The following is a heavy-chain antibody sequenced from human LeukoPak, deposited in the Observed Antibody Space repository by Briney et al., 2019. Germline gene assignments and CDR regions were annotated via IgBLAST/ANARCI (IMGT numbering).Heavy chain of an antibody. V-gene: IGHV1-2*02. D-gene: IGHD3-16*01. CDR2: INPNSGGT. Sequence: ASVKASCKASGYTFTGYYMHWVRQAPGQGLEWMGWINPNSGGTNYAQKFQGRVTMTRDTSISTAYMELSRLRSDDTAVYYCARGGWGSPTNWFDPWGQGTLVTVSS. CDR3: ARGGWGSPTNWFDP. CDR1: GYTFTGYY. J-gene: IGHJ5*02.